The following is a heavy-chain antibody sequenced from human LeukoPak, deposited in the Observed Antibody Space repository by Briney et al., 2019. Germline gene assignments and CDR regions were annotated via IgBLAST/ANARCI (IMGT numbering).Heavy chain of an antibody. D-gene: IGHD5-24*01. CDR3: ARERRRDGYNYKDY. J-gene: IGHJ4*02. Sequence: PGGSLRLSCAVSGFTFSAYGMHWVRQAPGKGLEGVAVISYDGSYQAYADSVKGRFTVSRDSSKNTLYLQLNSLRPEDTGLYYCARERRRDGYNYKDYWGQGTQVSVSS. CDR1: GFTFSAYG. V-gene: IGHV3-30*04. CDR2: ISYDGSYQ.